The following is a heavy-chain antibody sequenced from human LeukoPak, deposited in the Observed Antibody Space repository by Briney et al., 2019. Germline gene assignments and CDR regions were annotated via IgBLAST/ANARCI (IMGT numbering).Heavy chain of an antibody. Sequence: ASVKVSCKASGYTFTSYAMNWVRQAPGQGLEWMGWINTNTGNPTYAQGFTGRFVFSLDTSVSTAYLQISSLKAEDTAVYFCARDPSSRAPYWYFDLWGRGTLVTVSS. D-gene: IGHD1-26*01. V-gene: IGHV7-4-1*02. J-gene: IGHJ2*01. CDR1: GYTFTSYA. CDR3: ARDPSSRAPYWYFDL. CDR2: INTNTGNP.